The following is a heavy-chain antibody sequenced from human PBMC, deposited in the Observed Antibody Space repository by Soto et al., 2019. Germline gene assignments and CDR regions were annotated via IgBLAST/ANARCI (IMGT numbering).Heavy chain of an antibody. D-gene: IGHD3-3*01. V-gene: IGHV3-21*01. CDR3: ARVRGVITIFGVVQSYGMDV. J-gene: IGHJ6*02. CDR1: GFTFSSYS. Sequence: GGSLRLSCAASGFTFSSYSMNWVRQAPGKGLEWVSSISSSSSYIYYADSVKGRFTISRDNAKNSLYLQMNSLRAEDTAVYYCARVRGVITIFGVVQSYGMDVWGQGTTVTVSS. CDR2: ISSSSSYI.